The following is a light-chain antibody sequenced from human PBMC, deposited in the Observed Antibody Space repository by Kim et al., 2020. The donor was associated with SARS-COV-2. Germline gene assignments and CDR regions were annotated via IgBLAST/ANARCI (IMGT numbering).Light chain of an antibody. Sequence: QPVLTQAPSAFGIFGQRVTISCSGSSSNIGKNYVYWYQQLAGAPPKLLIYSTFRRPSGVPDRISASKSDTSASLAIGGLRSEDEATYYCSVWDDSLRAVLFGGGTKLTVL. CDR1: SSNIGKNY. CDR2: STF. V-gene: IGLV1-47*02. J-gene: IGLJ2*01. CDR3: SVWDDSLRAVL.